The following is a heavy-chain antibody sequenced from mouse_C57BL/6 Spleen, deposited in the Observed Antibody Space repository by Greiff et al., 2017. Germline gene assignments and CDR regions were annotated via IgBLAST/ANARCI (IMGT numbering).Heavy chain of an antibody. Sequence: VQLQQSGAELVRPGASVTLSCKASGYTFTDYEMHWVKQTPVHGLEWIGAIDPETGGTAYNQKVKGKAILTADKSSSTAYMELRSLTSEDSAVYYCTLGSNYDYFDYWGQGTTLTVSS. V-gene: IGHV1-15*01. CDR1: GYTFTDYE. CDR2: IDPETGGT. J-gene: IGHJ2*01. D-gene: IGHD2-5*01. CDR3: TLGSNYDYFDY.